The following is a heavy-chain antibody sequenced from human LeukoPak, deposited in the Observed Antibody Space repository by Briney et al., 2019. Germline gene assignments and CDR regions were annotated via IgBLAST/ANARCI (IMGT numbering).Heavy chain of an antibody. J-gene: IGHJ4*02. Sequence: PSETLSLTCAVYGGSFSGYYWSWIRQPPGKGLEWIGYIYYSGSTNYNPSLRSRVTISVDTSKNQFSLKVNFVTAADTAVYYCARVSGGYDDYWGQGALVTVSS. D-gene: IGHD5-12*01. V-gene: IGHV4-59*01. CDR1: GGSFSGYY. CDR2: IYYSGST. CDR3: ARVSGGYDDY.